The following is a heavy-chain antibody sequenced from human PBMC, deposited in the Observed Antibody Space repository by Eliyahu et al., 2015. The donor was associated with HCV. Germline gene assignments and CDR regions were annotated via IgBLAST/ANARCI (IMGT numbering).Heavy chain of an antibody. Sequence: EVQLVESGGGLIQPGGSLRLXCAASXFIVXSNYMTGVRQAPGKGLEWVSVIYSGGSTYYADSVKGRFTISRDNSKNTLYLQMNSLRAEDTAVYYCARGTGGIRFLEWLSHYYYYGMDVWGQGTTVTVSS. V-gene: IGHV3-53*01. CDR1: XFIVXSNY. CDR2: IYSGGST. D-gene: IGHD3-3*01. CDR3: ARGTGGIRFLEWLSHYYYYGMDV. J-gene: IGHJ6*02.